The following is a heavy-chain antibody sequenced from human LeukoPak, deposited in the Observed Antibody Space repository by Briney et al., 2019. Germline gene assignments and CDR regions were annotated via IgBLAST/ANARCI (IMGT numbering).Heavy chain of an antibody. J-gene: IGHJ2*01. V-gene: IGHV1-69*13. CDR2: IIPIFGTA. CDR3: AKEGDTALVTGYFDL. CDR1: GGTFGSYV. D-gene: IGHD5-18*01. Sequence: ASVKVSCKASGGTFGSYVISWVRQAPGQGFEWMGGIIPIFGTAHYAQKFQGRLTITADESTSTVYMEMSSLRSEDTAMYYCAKEGDTALVTGYFDLWGRGTLVTVSS.